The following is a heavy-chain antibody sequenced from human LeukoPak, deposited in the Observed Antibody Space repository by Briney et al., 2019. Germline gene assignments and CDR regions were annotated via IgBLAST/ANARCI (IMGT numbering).Heavy chain of an antibody. CDR1: GFTFSSYA. CDR2: ISGSGGST. D-gene: IGHD3-10*01. J-gene: IGHJ4*02. V-gene: IGHV3-23*01. CDR3: ARGGWFGELFPFDY. Sequence: GGSLRLSCAASGFTFSSYAMSWVRQAPGKGLEWVSAISGSGGSTYYADSVKGRFTISRDNAKNSLYLQMNSLRAEDTAVYYCARGGWFGELFPFDYWGQGTLVTVSS.